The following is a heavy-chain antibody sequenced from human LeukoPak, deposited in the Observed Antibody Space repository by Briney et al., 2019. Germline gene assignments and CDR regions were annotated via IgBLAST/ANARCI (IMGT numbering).Heavy chain of an antibody. CDR1: GGTFSSYA. CDR3: ARDLGMEYCSSTSCRSPAFYGMDV. Sequence: ASVKVSCKASGGTFSSYAITWVRQAPGQGLEWMGGIIPMSGTANYAQKFQGRVTITADETTSTVYMELSSLRSEDTAVYYCARDLGMEYCSSTSCRSPAFYGMDVWGQGTTVTVSS. V-gene: IGHV1-69*13. D-gene: IGHD2-2*01. J-gene: IGHJ6*02. CDR2: IIPMSGTA.